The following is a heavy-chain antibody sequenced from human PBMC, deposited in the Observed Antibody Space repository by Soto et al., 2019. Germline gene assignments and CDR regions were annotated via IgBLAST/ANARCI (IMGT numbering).Heavy chain of an antibody. CDR3: ARGLIYYDSSGYYIDSFDI. CDR2: IIPIFGTA. D-gene: IGHD3-22*01. V-gene: IGHV1-69*01. CDR1: GGTFSSYA. Sequence: QVQLVQSGAEVKKPGSSVKVSCKASGGTFSSYAISWVRQAPGQGLEWLGGIIPIFGTANYAQKFQGRVKISADEAMSTAYMELSSLRSEDTAVYYCARGLIYYDSSGYYIDSFDIWGQGTMVTVSS. J-gene: IGHJ3*02.